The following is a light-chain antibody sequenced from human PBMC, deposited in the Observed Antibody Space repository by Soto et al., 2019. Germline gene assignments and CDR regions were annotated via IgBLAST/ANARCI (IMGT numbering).Light chain of an antibody. Sequence: DIQMTQSPSSLSASVGDRVTITCRASQSISSYLNWYQQKPGKAPKLLIYAASSLQSGVPSSFSGSGSGTDFTLTISSLQPEDFATYYCQQSYTTPYTFGQGTNLEIK. V-gene: IGKV1-39*01. CDR1: QSISSY. CDR3: QQSYTTPYT. CDR2: AAS. J-gene: IGKJ2*01.